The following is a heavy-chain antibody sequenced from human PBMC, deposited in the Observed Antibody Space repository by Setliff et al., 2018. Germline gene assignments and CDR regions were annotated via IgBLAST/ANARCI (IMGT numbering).Heavy chain of an antibody. V-gene: IGHV1-69*13. J-gene: IGHJ4*02. D-gene: IGHD3-10*01. CDR3: AREALQRAGLYFFDI. Sequence: GASVKVSCKASGGTFNTYGLSWVRQAPGQGLEWMGGIIPTIGEPNYAQKFQGRVTITADESTSTAYMEMRSLKSEDTAVYYCAREALQRAGLYFFDIWGQGMLVTVSS. CDR2: IIPTIGEP. CDR1: GGTFNTYG.